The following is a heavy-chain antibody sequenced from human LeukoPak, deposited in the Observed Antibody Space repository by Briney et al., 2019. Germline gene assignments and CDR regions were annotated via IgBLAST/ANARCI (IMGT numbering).Heavy chain of an antibody. CDR2: INPNSGDT. CDR3: ARDPHYNGMDV. J-gene: IGHJ6*02. Sequence: GASVKVSCTASGDTFSMYTVTWVRLAPGQGLEWMGGINPNSGDTNYAQKFQGRVTMTRETSISTAYMELSRLRSDDTAVYYCARDPHYNGMDVWGQGTTVTVSS. V-gene: IGHV1-2*02. CDR1: GDTFSMYT.